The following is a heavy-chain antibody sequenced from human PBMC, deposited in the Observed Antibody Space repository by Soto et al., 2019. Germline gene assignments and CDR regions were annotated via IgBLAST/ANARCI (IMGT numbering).Heavy chain of an antibody. D-gene: IGHD2-2*01. CDR3: ARLPAATYSDY. CDR1: GGSISSYY. CDR2: IYYSGST. Sequence: SETLSLTCTVSGGSISSYYWSWIRQPPGKGLEWIGYIYYSGSTNYNPSLKSRVTISVDTSKNQFSLKLSSVTAADTAVYYCARLPAATYSDYWGQGTLVTVSS. V-gene: IGHV4-59*01. J-gene: IGHJ4*02.